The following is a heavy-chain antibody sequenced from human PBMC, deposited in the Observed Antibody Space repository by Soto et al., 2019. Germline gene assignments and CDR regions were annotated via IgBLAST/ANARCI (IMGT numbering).Heavy chain of an antibody. CDR3: ARDRIAVAGTSFDY. CDR1: GFTFSSYS. J-gene: IGHJ4*02. V-gene: IGHV3-48*02. D-gene: IGHD6-19*01. Sequence: GGSLRLSCADSGFTFSSYSMNWVRQAPGKGLEWVSYISSSSSTIYYADSVKGRFTISRDNAKNSLYLQMNSLRDEDTAVYYCARDRIAVAGTSFDYWGQGTLVTVSS. CDR2: ISSSSSTI.